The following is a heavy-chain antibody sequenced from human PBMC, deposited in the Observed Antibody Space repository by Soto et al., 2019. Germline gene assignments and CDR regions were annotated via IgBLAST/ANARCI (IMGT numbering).Heavy chain of an antibody. D-gene: IGHD3-22*01. CDR1: GVTFSSNT. V-gene: IGHV1-69*13. Sequence: SVKVSCKASGVTFSSNTITWVRQAPGQGLEWMGGITPMFGTPNYAQKFRGRVTITADESTSTAYMELSSLRSEDTAMYFCARDGTLYDSRAYYYLYWGQGTLITVSS. J-gene: IGHJ4*02. CDR2: ITPMFGTP. CDR3: ARDGTLYDSRAYYYLY.